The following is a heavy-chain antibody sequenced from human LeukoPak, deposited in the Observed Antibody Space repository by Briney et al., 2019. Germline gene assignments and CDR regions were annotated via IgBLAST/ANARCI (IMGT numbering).Heavy chain of an antibody. V-gene: IGHV4-59*01. Sequence: SETLSLTCTVSGGSISSYYWSWIRQPPGKGLEWIGDVYYSGSTNYNPSLKSRVTISVDTSKNQFSLRLSSVTAADTAVYYCARDNYDSIGYYYLFDYWGQGTLVTVSS. CDR2: VYYSGST. J-gene: IGHJ4*02. D-gene: IGHD3-22*01. CDR1: GGSISSYY. CDR3: ARDNYDSIGYYYLFDY.